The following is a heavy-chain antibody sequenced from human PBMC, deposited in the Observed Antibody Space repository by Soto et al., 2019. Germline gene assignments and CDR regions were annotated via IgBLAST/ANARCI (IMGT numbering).Heavy chain of an antibody. CDR1: GGSISSNNW. V-gene: IGHV4-4*02. J-gene: IGHJ4*02. CDR2: IYHSGST. Sequence: QVQLQESGPGLVKPSGTLSLTCAVSGGSISSNNWWSWVRQPPGKGLEWIGEIYHSGSTNYNPSPTRRLXXXLXXSKHQFSLKLSSVTAADTAVYYCARVAVAGTRYDYWGQGTLVTVSS. D-gene: IGHD6-19*01. CDR3: ARVAVAGTRYDY.